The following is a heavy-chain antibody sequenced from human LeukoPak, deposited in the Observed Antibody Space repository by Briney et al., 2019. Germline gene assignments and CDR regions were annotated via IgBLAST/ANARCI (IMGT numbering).Heavy chain of an antibody. CDR3: GTGWAVDF. Sequence: PGGSLRLSCAASGFTFSNYWMHWVRQAPGKGLVWVSRIKSDGSRTDYADSVKGRFTISRDNAKNTLYLQMNSLRAEDTAVYYCGTGWAVDFWGQGTLVTVSS. CDR1: GFTFSNYW. V-gene: IGHV3-74*01. J-gene: IGHJ4*02. D-gene: IGHD2-15*01. CDR2: IKSDGSRT.